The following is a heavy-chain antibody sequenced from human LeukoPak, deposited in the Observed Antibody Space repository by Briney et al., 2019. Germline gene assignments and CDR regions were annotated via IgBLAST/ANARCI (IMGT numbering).Heavy chain of an antibody. CDR2: INPNSGGT. V-gene: IGHV1-2*02. CDR3: ARLGGATHHN. CDR1: GYTFTGHY. Sequence: ASVKVSCKASGYTFTGHYMHWVGQAPGQGLEWMGWINPNSGGTNYAQKFQGRVTMTRDTSISTAYMELSRLRSDDTAVYYSARLGGATHHNWGQGTLVTVSS. J-gene: IGHJ4*02. D-gene: IGHD3-16*01.